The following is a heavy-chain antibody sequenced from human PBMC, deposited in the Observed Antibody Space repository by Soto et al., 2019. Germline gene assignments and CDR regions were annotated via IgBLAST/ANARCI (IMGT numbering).Heavy chain of an antibody. V-gene: IGHV1-69*01. Sequence: QVQLVQSGAEVKKPGSSVKVSCKASGGTFSSYAISWVRQAPGQGLEWMGGIIPIFGTANYAQKFQGRVTITADEYTSPAYMELSSLRSEDTAVYYCASAGRDQLLLGQYSSSSYYFDYWGHGTLVTGSS. CDR3: ASAGRDQLLLGQYSSSSYYFDY. CDR1: GGTFSSYA. J-gene: IGHJ4*01. D-gene: IGHD6-13*01. CDR2: IIPIFGTA.